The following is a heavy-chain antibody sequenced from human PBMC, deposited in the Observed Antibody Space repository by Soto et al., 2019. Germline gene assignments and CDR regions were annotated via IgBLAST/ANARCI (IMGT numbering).Heavy chain of an antibody. CDR2: IYWDDDK. CDR3: AHIPNYYQYDWFDP. J-gene: IGHJ5*02. CDR1: GFSLTTRGVG. Sequence: QITLKESGPTLVKPTQTLTLTCTFSGFSLTTRGVGVGWIRQPPGKALECLALIYWDDDKRYSPSLQSRLSITKDTSNHQVVLTMTNVDPVDTATYYCAHIPNYYQYDWFDPWGQGTLVSVSS. D-gene: IGHD3-16*01. V-gene: IGHV2-5*02.